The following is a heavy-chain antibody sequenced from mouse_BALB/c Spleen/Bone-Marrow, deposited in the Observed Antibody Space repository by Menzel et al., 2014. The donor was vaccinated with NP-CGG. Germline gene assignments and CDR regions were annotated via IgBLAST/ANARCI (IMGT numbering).Heavy chain of an antibody. J-gene: IGHJ3*01. Sequence: EVQLQQSGPELEKPGASVKISCKASGYSFTGYNMNWVKQSDGRSLEWIGNIYPYYGGTSYNQKFRGKATLTVDKSSSTAYMQHTSLTSEDSAVYYCARNHFGSNSLGYWGQGTLVTVSA. D-gene: IGHD1-1*01. CDR3: ARNHFGSNSLGY. CDR1: GYSFTGYN. V-gene: IGHV1-39*01. CDR2: IYPYYGGT.